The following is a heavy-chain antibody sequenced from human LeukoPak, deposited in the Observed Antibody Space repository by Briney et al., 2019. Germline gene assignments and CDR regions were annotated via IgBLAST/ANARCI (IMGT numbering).Heavy chain of an antibody. D-gene: IGHD5-12*01. Sequence: ASVRVSCTASRYTFTAYYMHRVRQAPGHRGECLGWINPSSGGNNYPQNYQGITTITRDTYISTAYMERSMLRSDDTALYYGARGGGGYDYLDYWGQGTLVTVSS. CDR2: INPSSGGN. CDR3: ARGGGGYDYLDY. V-gene: IGHV1-2*02. J-gene: IGHJ4*02. CDR1: RYTFTAYY.